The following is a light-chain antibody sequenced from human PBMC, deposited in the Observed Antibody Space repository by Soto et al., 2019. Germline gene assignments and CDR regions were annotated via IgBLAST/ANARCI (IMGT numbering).Light chain of an antibody. Sequence: QSALTQPASVSGSPGQSITISCTGTSSDIGGYNYVSWYQQNPGKAPQLMIYEVSNRPSGVSNRFSGSKSGNTASLTISGLQAEDEADYYCGSYTITSARYVFGAGTKLTVL. V-gene: IGLV2-14*01. CDR2: EVS. CDR1: SSDIGGYNY. CDR3: GSYTITSARYV. J-gene: IGLJ1*01.